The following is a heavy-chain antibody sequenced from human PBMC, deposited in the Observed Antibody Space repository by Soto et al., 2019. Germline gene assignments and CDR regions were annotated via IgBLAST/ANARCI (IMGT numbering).Heavy chain of an antibody. J-gene: IGHJ6*02. V-gene: IGHV3-33*01. CDR3: ARDLLTVTTSHYYYGMDV. CDR2: IWYDGSNK. CDR1: GFTFSSYG. D-gene: IGHD4-17*01. Sequence: SCAASGFTFSSYGMHWVRQAPGKGLEWVAVIWYDGSNKYYADSVKGRFTISRDNSKNTLYLQMNSLRAEDTAVYYCARDLLTVTTSHYYYGMDVWGQGTTVTVSS.